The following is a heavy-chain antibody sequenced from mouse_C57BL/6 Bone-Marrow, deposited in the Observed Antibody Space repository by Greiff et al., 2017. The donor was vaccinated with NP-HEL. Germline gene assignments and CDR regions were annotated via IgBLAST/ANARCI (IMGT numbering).Heavy chain of an antibody. CDR2: SRNKANDYTT. CDR1: GFTFSDFY. J-gene: IGHJ4*01. Sequence: EVKLMESGGGLVQSGRSLRLSCATSGFTFSDFYMEWVRQAPGKGLEWIAASRNKANDYTTEYSASVKGRFIVSRDTSQSILYLQMNALRAEDTAIYYCARDGTPYAMDYWGQGTSVTVSS. V-gene: IGHV7-1*01. CDR3: ARDGTPYAMDY.